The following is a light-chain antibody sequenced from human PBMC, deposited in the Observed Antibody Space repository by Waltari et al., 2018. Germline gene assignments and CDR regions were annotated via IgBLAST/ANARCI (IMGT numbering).Light chain of an antibody. Sequence: DTLMPQSQLSLSVSPGEPASIPCRSGQSLLHTKGKNYLDWFVQKPGQPPQLLIYLGSRRASGVPDRVSGSGSGTDFTLKISAVEAGDAGIYYCMDARQPPFIFGQGTRLEIK. CDR1: QSLLHTKGKNY. CDR3: MDARQPPFI. V-gene: IGKV2-28*01. J-gene: IGKJ2*01. CDR2: LGS.